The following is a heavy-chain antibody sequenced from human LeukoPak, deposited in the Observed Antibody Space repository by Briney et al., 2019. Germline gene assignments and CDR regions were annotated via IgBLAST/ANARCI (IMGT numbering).Heavy chain of an antibody. J-gene: IGHJ3*02. D-gene: IGHD2/OR15-2a*01. V-gene: IGHV3-7*03. Sequence: GGSLRLSCAASGFNFSSYWMSRVRQAPGKGLEWVANIKQDGSEKYYVDSVKGRFTISRDNAKNSLYLQMNSLRAEDTAVYYCARTPSMWPDAFDIWGQGTMVTVSS. CDR2: IKQDGSEK. CDR3: ARTPSMWPDAFDI. CDR1: GFNFSSYW.